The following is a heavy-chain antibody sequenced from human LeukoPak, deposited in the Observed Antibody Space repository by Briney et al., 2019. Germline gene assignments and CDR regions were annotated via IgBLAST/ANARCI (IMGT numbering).Heavy chain of an antibody. Sequence: GASVKVSCKASGYTFTSYGISWVRQAPGQGLEWMGWISAYNGNTNYAQKLQGRVTMTTDTSTSTAYMELRSLRSDDTAVYYCARDKQELCGGDCYSFAPVGFLFDYWGQGTLVTVSS. CDR1: GYTFTSYG. D-gene: IGHD2-21*01. V-gene: IGHV1-18*01. CDR2: ISAYNGNT. J-gene: IGHJ4*02. CDR3: ARDKQELCGGDCYSFAPVGFLFDY.